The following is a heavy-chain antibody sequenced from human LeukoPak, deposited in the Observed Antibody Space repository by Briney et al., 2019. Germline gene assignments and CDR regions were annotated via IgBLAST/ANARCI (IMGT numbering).Heavy chain of an antibody. Sequence: GGSLRLSCTASGFTFSSYGMHWVRQAPGKGLEWVAIIWHDASNKYYAGSVKGRFTISRDNSKNTMYLEMNSLRVEDTAVYYCARDRGQLSNWFDPWGQGTLVTVSS. CDR1: GFTFSSYG. CDR3: ARDRGQLSNWFDP. CDR2: IWHDASNK. D-gene: IGHD2-2*01. J-gene: IGHJ5*02. V-gene: IGHV3-33*01.